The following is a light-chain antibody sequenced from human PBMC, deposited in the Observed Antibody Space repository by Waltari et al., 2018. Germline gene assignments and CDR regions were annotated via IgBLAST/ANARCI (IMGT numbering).Light chain of an antibody. CDR3: VLYMGSGISV. Sequence: QTVVTQEPSFSVSPGGTVTLTCGLSSGSVSTSYYPSWYQQTPGQAPRTLIYTTNTRSSGVPDLFSGSILANKAALTITGAQADDESAYYCVLYMGSGISVFGGGTKLTVL. CDR1: SGSVSTSYY. CDR2: TTN. V-gene: IGLV8-61*01. J-gene: IGLJ3*02.